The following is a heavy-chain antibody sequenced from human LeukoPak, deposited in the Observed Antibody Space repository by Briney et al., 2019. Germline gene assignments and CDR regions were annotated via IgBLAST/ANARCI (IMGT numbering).Heavy chain of an antibody. Sequence: GGSLRLSCAASGFAFDDYGMSWVRQAPGKGLEWVSGINWNGGSIGYADSVKGRFTISRDNAKNSLYLQINSLRAEDTAVYYCARDIAMAGDDYWGQGTLVTVSS. CDR2: INWNGGSI. V-gene: IGHV3-20*04. J-gene: IGHJ4*02. D-gene: IGHD6-19*01. CDR3: ARDIAMAGDDY. CDR1: GFAFDDYG.